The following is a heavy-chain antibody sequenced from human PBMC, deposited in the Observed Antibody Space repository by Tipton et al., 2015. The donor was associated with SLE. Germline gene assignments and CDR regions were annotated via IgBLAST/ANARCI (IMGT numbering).Heavy chain of an antibody. V-gene: IGHV4-61*09. J-gene: IGHJ4*02. D-gene: IGHD7-27*01. Sequence: TLSLTCTVSGDSISSGRHYWSWIRQPAGKGLEWIGHIYENGGTNYNPSLKSRVAMSVDTSKNQFSLKLTSVTAADTAVYYCARDSLGFDYWGQGALVTVSS. CDR3: ARDSLGFDY. CDR1: GDSISSGRHY. CDR2: IYENGGT.